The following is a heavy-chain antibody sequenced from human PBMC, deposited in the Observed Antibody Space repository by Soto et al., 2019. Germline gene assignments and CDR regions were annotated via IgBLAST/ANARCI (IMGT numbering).Heavy chain of an antibody. CDR1: GDSITSSHY. J-gene: IGHJ4*02. V-gene: IGHV4-4*02. CDR2: SFHTGTT. Sequence: SETLSLTCAVSGDSITSSHYWNWVRQSPGKGLEWIGESFHTGTTNYNPSLESRVIISVDTSTNQFSLKLTSVTAADTAVYYCARARIAPRMFDSWGQGTLVTVSS. D-gene: IGHD6-13*01. CDR3: ARARIAPRMFDS.